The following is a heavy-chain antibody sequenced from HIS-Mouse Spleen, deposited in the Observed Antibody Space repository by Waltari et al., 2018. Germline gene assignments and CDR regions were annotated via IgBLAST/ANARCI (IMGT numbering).Heavy chain of an antibody. CDR1: GFTFSSYS. Sequence: EVQLVESGGGLVKPGGSLRLSCAASGFTFSSYSMNWVRQAPGKGLEWVSSISSSSSYIYYADSVKGRFTISRDNAKNSLYLQMNSLRAEDTAVYYCARGWYPVAGTCSPDYWGQGTLVTVSS. V-gene: IGHV3-21*01. CDR2: ISSSSSYI. CDR3: ARGWYPVAGTCSPDY. J-gene: IGHJ4*02. D-gene: IGHD6-19*01.